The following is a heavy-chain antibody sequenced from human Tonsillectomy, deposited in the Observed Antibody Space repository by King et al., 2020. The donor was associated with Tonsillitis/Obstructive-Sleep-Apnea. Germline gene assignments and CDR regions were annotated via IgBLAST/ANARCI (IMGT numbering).Heavy chain of an antibody. V-gene: IGHV3-48*03. Sequence: MQLVQSGGGLVQPGGSLRLSCAASGFTFTNYEMNWVRQAPGKGLEWVSYIISSGSTIYYADSVKGRFTISRDNAKNSLYLQMNSLRAEDTAVYYCARENLEAAAGFYMDVWGKGTTVTVSS. J-gene: IGHJ6*03. CDR3: ARENLEAAAGFYMDV. CDR2: IISSGSTI. CDR1: GFTFTNYE. D-gene: IGHD6-13*01.